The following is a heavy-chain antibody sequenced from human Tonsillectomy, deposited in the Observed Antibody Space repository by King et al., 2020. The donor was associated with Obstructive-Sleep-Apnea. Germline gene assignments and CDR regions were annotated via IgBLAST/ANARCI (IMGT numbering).Heavy chain of an antibody. J-gene: IGHJ6*02. CDR1: GFTFSNYW. CDR2: ISPAGSNT. Sequence: QLVQSGGGLVQPGGSLRFSCAASGFTFSNYWMHWVRQAPGKGLMWVSRISPAGSNTAYADSVKGRFTVSIDNAKNTLFLQMDIMRADETAVYYCSRDSFYGSGSHPKIYYGMDVWGQGTTVSVSS. V-gene: IGHV3-74*01. CDR3: SRDSFYGSGSHPKIYYGMDV. D-gene: IGHD3-10*01.